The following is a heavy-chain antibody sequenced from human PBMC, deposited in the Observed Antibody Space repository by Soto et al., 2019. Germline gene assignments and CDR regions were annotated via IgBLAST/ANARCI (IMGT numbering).Heavy chain of an antibody. D-gene: IGHD3-10*01. J-gene: IGHJ4*02. CDR2: ITDTGGDA. Sequence: LRLSCVASGLTFGSRAMSWVRQAPGEGLQWVSTITDTGGDAKYADSVRGRFVISRDNSKKTLYLQMTSLTAEDSAMYFCARGSTDSYPGSRIFDFWGRGTLVTVSS. CDR1: GLTFGSRA. CDR3: ARGSTDSYPGSRIFDF. V-gene: IGHV3-23*01.